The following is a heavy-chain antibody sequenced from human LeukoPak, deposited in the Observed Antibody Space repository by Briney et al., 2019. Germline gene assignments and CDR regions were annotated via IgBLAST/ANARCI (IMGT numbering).Heavy chain of an antibody. D-gene: IGHD5-24*01. J-gene: IGHJ4*02. CDR2: IYYSGST. CDR3: ARDRDGYNYFDY. Sequence: PSETLSLTCTASGGSISSYYWSWIRQLPGKGLEWIGYIYYSGSTNYNPSLKSRVTISGDTSKNQFSMKLSSVTAADTAVYYCARDRDGYNYFDYWGQGTLVTVSS. V-gene: IGHV4-59*01. CDR1: GGSISSYY.